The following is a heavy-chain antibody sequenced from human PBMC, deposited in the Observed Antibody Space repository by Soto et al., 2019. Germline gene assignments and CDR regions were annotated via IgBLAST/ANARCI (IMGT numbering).Heavy chain of an antibody. CDR1: GGSISSSSYY. V-gene: IGHV4-39*01. CDR3: ASHDSGSYSGDAFDI. CDR2: IYYSGST. D-gene: IGHD1-26*01. Sequence: ASETLSLTCTVSGGSISSSSYYWGWIRQPPGKGLEWIGSIYYSGSTYYNPSLKSRVTISVDTSKHQFSLKLSSVTAADTAVYYCASHDSGSYSGDAFDIWGQGTMVTVSS. J-gene: IGHJ3*02.